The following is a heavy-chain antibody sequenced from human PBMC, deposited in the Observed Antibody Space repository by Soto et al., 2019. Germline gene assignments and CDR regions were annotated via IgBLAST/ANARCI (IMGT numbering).Heavy chain of an antibody. J-gene: IGHJ6*02. CDR2: INSDGSST. D-gene: IGHD4-4*01. CDR3: ARDRKTTVTTFYYYYGMDV. Sequence: PGGSLRLSCAASGFTFSSYWMHWVRQAPGKGLVWVSRINSDGSSTSYADSVKGRFTISRDNAKNTLYLQMNSLRAEDTAVYYCARDRKTTVTTFYYYYGMDVWGQGTTVTVSS. V-gene: IGHV3-74*01. CDR1: GFTFSSYW.